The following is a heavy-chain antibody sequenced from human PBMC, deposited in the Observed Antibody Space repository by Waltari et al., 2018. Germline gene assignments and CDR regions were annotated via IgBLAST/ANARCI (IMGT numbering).Heavy chain of an antibody. CDR3: ARAGSMANFDL. CDR1: GGSISSYY. J-gene: IGHJ2*01. CDR2: ICYSGST. V-gene: IGHV4-59*01. Sequence: QVQLQESGPGLVKPSETLSLTCTVSGGSISSYYWSWIRQPPGKGLEWIGYICYSGSTNYNPSLKSRVTISVDTSKNQFSLKLSSVTAADTAVYYCARAGSMANFDLWGRGTLVTVSS. D-gene: IGHD3-10*01.